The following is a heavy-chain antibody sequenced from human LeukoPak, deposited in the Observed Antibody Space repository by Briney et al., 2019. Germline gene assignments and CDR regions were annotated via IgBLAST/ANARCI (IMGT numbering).Heavy chain of an antibody. CDR2: IYVTGT. Sequence: SETLSLTCTVSGGSIGTYYWSWIRQSPGKGLEWIGYIYVTGTRYNPYLQCRDTLSVERSRNPPFPKMSSVTAADTAVYYCARHIGGGIEDLDVWGKGTKVIVSS. CDR3: ARHIGGGIEDLDV. D-gene: IGHD3-16*02. J-gene: IGHJ6*04. V-gene: IGHV4-59*08. CDR1: GGSIGTYY.